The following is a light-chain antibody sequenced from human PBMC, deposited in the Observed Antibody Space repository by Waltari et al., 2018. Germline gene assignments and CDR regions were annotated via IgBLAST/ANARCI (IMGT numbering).Light chain of an antibody. Sequence: SYVLTQPPSVSVAPGGTAAITCGGDNIGSQGVSWYQQRPGQAPVLVVYDDSDRPSEIPERFSGSISRNMATLTVSRVEAGDEADYYCQVWDNSRDLVLIGGGTKLTVL. J-gene: IGLJ2*01. CDR2: DDS. CDR3: QVWDNSRDLVL. V-gene: IGLV3-21*02. CDR1: NIGSQG.